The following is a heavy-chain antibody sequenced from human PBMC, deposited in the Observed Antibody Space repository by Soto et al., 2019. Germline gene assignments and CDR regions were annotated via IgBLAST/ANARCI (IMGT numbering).Heavy chain of an antibody. Sequence: EVQLEQSGGGLVQPGGSLRLSCVASRITFIGXWMSWVRXXXXRGLEWVATIRQDGGQMYYVDSVKGRFTISRDRAKXSXXXXXXXXXXXXXXXXXXXXXXXXXGXGIXVTVSS. J-gene: IGHJ4*02. V-gene: IGHV3-7*02. CDR2: IRQDGGQM. CDR1: RITFIGXW. CDR3: XXXXXX.